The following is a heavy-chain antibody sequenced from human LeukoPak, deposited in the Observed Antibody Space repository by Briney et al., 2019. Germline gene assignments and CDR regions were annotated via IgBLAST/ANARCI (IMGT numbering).Heavy chain of an antibody. CDR2: INHSGST. J-gene: IGHJ3*02. D-gene: IGHD3-16*01. Sequence: SETLSLTCAVYGGSFSGYYWSWIRQPPGKGLEWIGEINHSGSTNYNPSLKSRVTISVDTSKNQFSLKLSSVTAADTAVYYCARVRGGGGSFDIWGQGTMVTVSS. CDR1: GGSFSGYY. V-gene: IGHV4-34*01. CDR3: ARVRGGGGSFDI.